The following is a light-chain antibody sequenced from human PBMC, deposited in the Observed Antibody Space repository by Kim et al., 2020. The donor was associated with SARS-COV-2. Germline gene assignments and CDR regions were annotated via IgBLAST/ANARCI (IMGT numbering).Light chain of an antibody. J-gene: IGKJ4*01. CDR1: QDINNY. V-gene: IGKV1-33*01. Sequence: SASVGDRVTITCQANQDINNYLNWYQQKPGNAPNLLIDDATKLETGVPTRFSGSGSGTDFTLTISSLQPEDIATYYCQQYGNLPTFGGGTKVDIK. CDR2: DAT. CDR3: QQYGNLPT.